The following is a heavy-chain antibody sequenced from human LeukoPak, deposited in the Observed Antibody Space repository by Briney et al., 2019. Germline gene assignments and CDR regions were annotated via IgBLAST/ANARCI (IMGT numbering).Heavy chain of an antibody. CDR2: FDPEDGET. CDR3: ARTTYDFWGGYPGNYYYYYYMDV. V-gene: IGHV1-24*01. J-gene: IGHJ6*03. D-gene: IGHD3-3*01. CDR1: GYTLTELS. Sequence: ASVKVSCKVSGYTLTELSMHWVRQAPGKGLEWMGGFDPEDGETIYAQKFQGRVTMTEDTSTDTAYMELSSLRSEDTAVYYCARTTYDFWGGYPGNYYYYYYMDVWGKGTTVTVSS.